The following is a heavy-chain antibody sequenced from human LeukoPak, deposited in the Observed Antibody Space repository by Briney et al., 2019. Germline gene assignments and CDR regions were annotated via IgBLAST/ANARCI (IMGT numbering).Heavy chain of an antibody. CDR2: ISGSGGST. CDR3: AKGTLGIRYYYYGMDV. Sequence: GGSLRLSCAASGFTFSSYAMSWVRQAPGKGLEWVSAISGSGGSTYYADSVKGRFTISRDNSKNTLYLQMNSLRAEDTAVYYCAKGTLGIRYYYYGMDVWGNGTTVTVSS. CDR1: GFTFSSYA. V-gene: IGHV3-23*01. J-gene: IGHJ6*04. D-gene: IGHD7-27*01.